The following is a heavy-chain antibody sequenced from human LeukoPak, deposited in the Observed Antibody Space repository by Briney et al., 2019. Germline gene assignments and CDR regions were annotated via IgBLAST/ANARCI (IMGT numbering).Heavy chain of an antibody. CDR3: ARGISTGLRSPGF. CDR1: GFTFSGYA. D-gene: IGHD5-12*01. Sequence: GGSLRLSCAASGFTFSGYAMSWVRQAPGKGLEWVGRSANKANSYTTAYAASVQGRFTISRDDSQKSLYLEMNSLKTEDTAMYYCARGISTGLRSPGFWGQGTLVTVSP. CDR2: SANKANSYTT. V-gene: IGHV3-72*01. J-gene: IGHJ4*02.